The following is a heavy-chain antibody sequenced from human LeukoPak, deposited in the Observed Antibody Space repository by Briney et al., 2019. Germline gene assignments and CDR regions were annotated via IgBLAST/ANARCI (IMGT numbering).Heavy chain of an antibody. CDR3: ARDLVSGTTVTTMGLMGY. Sequence: GASVKVSCKASGYTFTSYGISWVRQAPGQGLEWMGWISAYNGNTNYAQKLQGRVTMTTDTSTSTAYMELRSLRSDDTAVYYCARDLVSGTTVTTMGLMGYCGQGTLVTVSS. J-gene: IGHJ4*02. V-gene: IGHV1-18*01. D-gene: IGHD4-17*01. CDR1: GYTFTSYG. CDR2: ISAYNGNT.